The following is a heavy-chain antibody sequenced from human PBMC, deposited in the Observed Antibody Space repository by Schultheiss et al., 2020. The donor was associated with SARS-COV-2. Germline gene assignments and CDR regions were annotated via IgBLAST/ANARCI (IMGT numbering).Heavy chain of an antibody. D-gene: IGHD3-3*01. V-gene: IGHV3-21*01. CDR1: GFTFSSYG. CDR3: ARDSSYYDFWSGPDY. Sequence: GGSLRLSCAASGFTFSSYGMHWVRQAPGKGLEWVSSISSSSSYIYYADSVKGRFTISRDNAKNSLYLQMNSLRAEDTAVYYCARDSSYYDFWSGPDYWGQGTLVTVSS. J-gene: IGHJ4*02. CDR2: ISSSSSYI.